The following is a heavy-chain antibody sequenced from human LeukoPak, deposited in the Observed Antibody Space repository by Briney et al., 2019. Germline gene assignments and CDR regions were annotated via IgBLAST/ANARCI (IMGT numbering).Heavy chain of an antibody. CDR1: GYTFTTYY. Sequence: GASVKVSCKAFGYTFTTYYIHWVRQAPGQGLEWMALINPSGGSTHYAQKFQGRVTVTRDTSTSTVYMELTSLRSEDTAVYYCACLPYAFDIWGQGTMVTVSS. V-gene: IGHV1-46*01. CDR2: INPSGGST. CDR3: ACLPYAFDI. J-gene: IGHJ3*02.